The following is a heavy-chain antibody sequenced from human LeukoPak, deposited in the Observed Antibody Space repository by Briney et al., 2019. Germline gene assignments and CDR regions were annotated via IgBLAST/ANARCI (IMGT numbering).Heavy chain of an antibody. D-gene: IGHD2-15*01. CDR1: GGSISSDDSS. CDR2: LYYSGIT. V-gene: IGHV4-30-4*07. CDR3: AIGYCRGGSCDDEPGDAFDI. J-gene: IGHJ3*02. Sequence: SETLSLTCTVSGGSISSDDSSWSWIRQPPGKGLEWIGYLYYSGITFYNPSLRSRVTISPDMSRNQFSLKLTSVTAADTAVYYCAIGYCRGGSCDDEPGDAFDIWGQGTMVAVSS.